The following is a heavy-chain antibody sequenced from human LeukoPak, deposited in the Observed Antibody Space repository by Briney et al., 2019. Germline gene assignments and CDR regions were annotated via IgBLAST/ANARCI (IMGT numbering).Heavy chain of an antibody. Sequence: SETLSLTCTVSGGSISSGDYYWSWIRQPPGKGLEWIGYIYYSGSTYYNPSLKSRVTISVDTSKNQFSLKLSSVTAADTAVYYCARGEGGATETGVFDIWGQGTMVTVAS. CDR3: ARGEGGATETGVFDI. CDR2: IYYSGST. D-gene: IGHD5-12*01. J-gene: IGHJ3*02. CDR1: GGSISSGDYY. V-gene: IGHV4-30-4*08.